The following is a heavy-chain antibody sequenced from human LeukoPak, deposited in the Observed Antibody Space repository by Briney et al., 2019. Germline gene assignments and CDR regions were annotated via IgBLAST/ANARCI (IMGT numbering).Heavy chain of an antibody. D-gene: IGHD2-21*02. Sequence: PSETLSLTCAVYGGSFSGYYWSWIRQPPGKGLEWIGEINHSGSTNYNPSLKSRVTISVDTSKNQFSLKLSSVTAADTAVYYCASLVVTGPDYWGQGTLVTVSS. J-gene: IGHJ4*02. CDR3: ASLVVTGPDY. V-gene: IGHV4-34*01. CDR2: INHSGST. CDR1: GGSFSGYY.